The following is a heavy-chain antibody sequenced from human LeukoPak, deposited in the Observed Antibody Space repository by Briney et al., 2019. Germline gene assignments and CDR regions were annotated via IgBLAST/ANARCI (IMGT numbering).Heavy chain of an antibody. CDR3: AKDRSDGYCSGGSCSSSLPYYYYGMDV. CDR2: ISWNSGSI. V-gene: IGHV3-9*01. Sequence: GGSLRLSCAASGFTFDDYAMHWVRQAPGKGLEWVSGISWNSGSIGYADSVKGRFTISRDNATNSLYLQMSSLRAEDPALYYCAKDRSDGYCSGGSCSSSLPYYYYGMDVWGQGTTVTVSS. D-gene: IGHD2-15*01. CDR1: GFTFDDYA. J-gene: IGHJ6*02.